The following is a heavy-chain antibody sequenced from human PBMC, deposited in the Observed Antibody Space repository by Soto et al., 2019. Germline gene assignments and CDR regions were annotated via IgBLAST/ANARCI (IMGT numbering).Heavy chain of an antibody. D-gene: IGHD7-27*01. CDR2: IYYSGST. J-gene: IGHJ4*02. CDR3: ARANWFFDY. V-gene: IGHV4-59*11. Sequence: QVQLQESGPGLVKPSETLSLTCTVSGGSINNHYWSWIRQPPGQGLEWIGYIYYSGSTNYNPSLKRRVTVSVDTSKNQFSLKLSSLTAADTAIYYCARANWFFDYWGQGTLVTVSS. CDR1: GGSINNHY.